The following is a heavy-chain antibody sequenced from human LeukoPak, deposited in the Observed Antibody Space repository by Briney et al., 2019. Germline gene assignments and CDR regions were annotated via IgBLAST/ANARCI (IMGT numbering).Heavy chain of an antibody. CDR2: VNPADSDT. CDR1: GYNFANFW. V-gene: IGHV5-51*01. J-gene: IGHJ4*02. Sequence: GESLKISCKGSGYNFANFWVGWVRQMPGKGLEWMGIVNPADSDTRYSPSIQGQVTFSVDKSLSTAYLQWSSLKASDTAMYYCTKNTDTGIFDYWDQGTLVTVSS. D-gene: IGHD1-14*01. CDR3: TKNTDTGIFDY.